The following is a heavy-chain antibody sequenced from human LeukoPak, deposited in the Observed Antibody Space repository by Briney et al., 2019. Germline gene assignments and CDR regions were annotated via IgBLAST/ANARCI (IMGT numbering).Heavy chain of an antibody. Sequence: PGGSLRLSCAASGLTFSSYGMHWVRQAPGKGLEWVAFIRYDGSNKYYADSVKGRFTISRDNSKNTLYLQMNSLRAEDTAVYYCAKDSRIAAVDYWGQGTLVTVSS. J-gene: IGHJ4*02. D-gene: IGHD6-13*01. CDR1: GLTFSSYG. CDR2: IRYDGSNK. CDR3: AKDSRIAAVDY. V-gene: IGHV3-30*02.